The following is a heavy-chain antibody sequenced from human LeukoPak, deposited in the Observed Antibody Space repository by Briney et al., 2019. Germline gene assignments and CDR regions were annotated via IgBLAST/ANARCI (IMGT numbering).Heavy chain of an antibody. CDR1: GASISSSSYY. CDR3: ARESAVTMVRGVMRC. Sequence: SETLSLTCTVSGASISSSSYYWGWIRQPPGKGLEWIGSIYYSGSIYYNPSLKSRVTISVDTSKNQFSLKLSSVTAADTAVYYCARESAVTMVRGVMRCWGQGTLVTVSS. D-gene: IGHD3-10*01. CDR2: IYYSGSI. V-gene: IGHV4-39*07. J-gene: IGHJ4*02.